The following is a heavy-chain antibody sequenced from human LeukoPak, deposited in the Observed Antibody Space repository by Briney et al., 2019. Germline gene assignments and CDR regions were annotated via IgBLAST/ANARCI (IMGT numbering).Heavy chain of an antibody. CDR2: ISGSGADT. CDR3: AKDLGGEGGSGFPGQ. V-gene: IGHV3-23*01. J-gene: IGHJ4*02. Sequence: GGPLRLSCAACGFAFSSYSMSWVRQAPGKGLDWVSAISGSGADTYYTDSVKGRFTISRDNSKTTLFLQMNSLRAEDTAIYYCAKDLGGEGGSGFPGQWGQGTLVTVSS. D-gene: IGHD3-10*01. CDR1: GFAFSSYS.